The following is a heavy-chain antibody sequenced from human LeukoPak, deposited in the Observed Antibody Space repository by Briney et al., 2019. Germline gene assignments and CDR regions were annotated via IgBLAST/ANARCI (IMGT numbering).Heavy chain of an antibody. V-gene: IGHV4-61*01. CDR3: ARSGSAYDYPFDY. CDR2: IYYNGGT. J-gene: IGHJ4*02. D-gene: IGHD5-12*01. Sequence: SETLSLTCTVSGDSVNSDSYYWSWIRQPPGKGLEWIGYIYYNGGTNYNPSLKSRVTISIDTSKNKFSLNLSPVAAADTAVYNCARSGSAYDYPFDYWGQGTLVTVSS. CDR1: GDSVNSDSYY.